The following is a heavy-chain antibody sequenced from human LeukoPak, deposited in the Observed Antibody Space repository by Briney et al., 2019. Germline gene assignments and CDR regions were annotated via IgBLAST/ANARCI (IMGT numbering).Heavy chain of an antibody. J-gene: IGHJ4*02. CDR1: GGTFSSYA. CDR2: IIPIFGTA. D-gene: IGHD3-22*01. CDR3: ARNYYDSSGYSNPFDY. V-gene: IGHV1-69*05. Sequence: SVKVSCKASGGTFSSYAISWVRQAPGQGLEWMGGIIPIFGTANYAQKFQGRVTITTDESTSTAYMELSSLRSDDTAVYYCARNYYDSSGYSNPFDYWGQGTLVTVSS.